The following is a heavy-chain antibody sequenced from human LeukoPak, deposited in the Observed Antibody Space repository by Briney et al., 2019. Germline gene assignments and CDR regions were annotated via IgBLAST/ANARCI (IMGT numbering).Heavy chain of an antibody. CDR2: ISSSSSYI. Sequence: GGSLRLSCAASGFTFSSYSMNWVRQAPGKGLEWVSSISSSSSYIYYADSVKGRFTISRDNAKNSLYLQMYSLRAEDIAVYYCARGGYYYDSSGYYYTLNYWGQGTLVTVSS. CDR3: ARGGYYYDSSGYYYTLNY. CDR1: GFTFSSYS. D-gene: IGHD3-22*01. V-gene: IGHV3-21*03. J-gene: IGHJ4*02.